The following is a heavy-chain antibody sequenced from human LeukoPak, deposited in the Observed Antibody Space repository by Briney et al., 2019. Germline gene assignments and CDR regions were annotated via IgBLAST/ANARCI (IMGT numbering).Heavy chain of an antibody. V-gene: IGHV1-2*02. CDR3: AREKATDFFPYNYYMDV. CDR2: INPNSGGT. CDR1: GYTFTSYD. D-gene: IGHD3-3*01. Sequence: ASVKVSCKASGYTFTSYDINWVRQATGQGLEWMGWINPNSGGTNYAQKFQGRVTMTRDTSLSTAYMELSRLRSDDTAVYYCAREKATDFFPYNYYMDVWGKGTTVTVSS. J-gene: IGHJ6*03.